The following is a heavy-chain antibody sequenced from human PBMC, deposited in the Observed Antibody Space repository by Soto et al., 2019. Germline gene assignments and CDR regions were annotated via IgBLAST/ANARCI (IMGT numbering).Heavy chain of an antibody. CDR2: INPNSGGT. D-gene: IGHD6-13*01. J-gene: IGHJ6*02. Sequence: GASVKVSCKASGYTFTGYYMHWVRQAPGQGLEWTGWINPNSGGTNYAQKFQGWVTMTRDTSISTAYMELSRLRSDDTAVYYCARDGQQQLVPNYYYYGMDVWGQGTTVTVSS. CDR3: ARDGQQQLVPNYYYYGMDV. CDR1: GYTFTGYY. V-gene: IGHV1-2*04.